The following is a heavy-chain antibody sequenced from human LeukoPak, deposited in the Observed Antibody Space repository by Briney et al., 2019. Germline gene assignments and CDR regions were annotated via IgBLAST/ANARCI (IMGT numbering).Heavy chain of an antibody. CDR2: IYPGDSDT. Sequence: GESLKISCKGSGYSFTSYWIGWVRQMPGKGLEWMGIIYPGDSDTRYSPSFQGQVTISADKSISTAYLQWSSLKASDTAMYYCARGVPYGGHSGFLDHWGQGTLVTVSS. D-gene: IGHD4-23*01. CDR1: GYSFTSYW. J-gene: IGHJ4*02. V-gene: IGHV5-51*01. CDR3: ARGVPYGGHSGFLDH.